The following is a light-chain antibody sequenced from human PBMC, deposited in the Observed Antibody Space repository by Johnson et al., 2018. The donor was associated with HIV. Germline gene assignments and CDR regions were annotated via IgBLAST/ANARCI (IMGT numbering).Light chain of an antibody. CDR3: ETWDSSLSGYYV. Sequence: QSVLTQPPSVSAAPGQKVTISCSGSSSNIGNNYVSWFQQLPGTAPKLLIYDNDKRPSGIPDRFSGSKSGPSATLGITGLQTGDEADYYCETWDSSLSGYYVFGTGTKLTVL. J-gene: IGLJ1*01. CDR1: SSNIGNNY. V-gene: IGLV1-51*01. CDR2: DND.